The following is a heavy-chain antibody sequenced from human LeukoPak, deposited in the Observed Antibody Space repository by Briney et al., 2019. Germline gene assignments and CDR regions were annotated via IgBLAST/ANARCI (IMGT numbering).Heavy chain of an antibody. D-gene: IGHD4-23*01. V-gene: IGHV3-48*02. J-gene: IGHJ2*01. CDR1: GFTFTSYS. CDR2: IDSGSATI. Sequence: PGGSLRLSCAASGFTFTSYSMNWVRQAPGKGLEWLSYIDSGSATIYYADSVKGRFTISRDNAKNSLYLQMNSLRDEDTAVYYCARDPYGGNSRWYFDLWGRGTLVSVSS. CDR3: ARDPYGGNSRWYFDL.